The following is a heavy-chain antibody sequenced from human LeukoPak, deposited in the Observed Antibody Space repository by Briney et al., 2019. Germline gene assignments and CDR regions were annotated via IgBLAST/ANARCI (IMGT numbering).Heavy chain of an antibody. J-gene: IGHJ5*02. CDR2: INHSGST. V-gene: IGHV4-34*01. CDR1: GGSFSGYY. Sequence: SETLSLTCAVYGGSFSGYYWSWIRQPPGKGLEWIGEINHSGSTNYNPSLKSRVTISVDTSKNQFSLKLSSVTAADTAVYYCAREDPAAIGYNWFDPWGQGTLVTVSS. CDR3: AREDPAAIGYNWFDP. D-gene: IGHD2-2*01.